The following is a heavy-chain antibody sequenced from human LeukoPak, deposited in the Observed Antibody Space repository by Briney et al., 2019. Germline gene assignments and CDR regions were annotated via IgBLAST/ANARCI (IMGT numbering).Heavy chain of an antibody. CDR1: GFTFSSYE. V-gene: IGHV3-74*01. CDR2: INGDGSTS. CDR3: ARGAYGGNGEGLGFDY. Sequence: PGGSLRLSCAASGFTFSSYEMNWVRQAPGKGLVWVSRINGDGSTSSSADSVKGRFTISRDNAKNTLYLQMNSLRAEDTAVYYCARGAYGGNGEGLGFDYWGQETLVTVSS. D-gene: IGHD4/OR15-4a*01. J-gene: IGHJ4*02.